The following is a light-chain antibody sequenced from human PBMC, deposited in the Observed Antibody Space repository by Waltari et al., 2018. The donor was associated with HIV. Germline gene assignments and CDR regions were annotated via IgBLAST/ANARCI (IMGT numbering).Light chain of an antibody. J-gene: IGLJ2*01. V-gene: IGLV2-18*02. Sequence: QSALTQPPSVSGSLAQSVTLSCTGTSSDVGNYNEVSWYQQSPGTAPKLMIYDVSNRPSGVPDRFSGSKSGNTSSLTISGRQAEDEADYYCSSFTTSITVVFGGGTKLTVL. CDR2: DVS. CDR1: SSDVGNYNE. CDR3: SSFTTSITVV.